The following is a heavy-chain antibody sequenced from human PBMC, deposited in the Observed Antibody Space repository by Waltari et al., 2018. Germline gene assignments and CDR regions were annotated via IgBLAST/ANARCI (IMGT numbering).Heavy chain of an antibody. D-gene: IGHD3-10*01. J-gene: IGHJ5*02. Sequence: QVQLVQAGAEVKKHGASVKVSCKAAGYTFISYDINWVRQATGQGLEGMGWMNPNSGNTCYAQKFQGRVTMTSNTSISTAYMELSSLRSEDTAVYYCARDYGSGIKWFDPWGQGTLVTVSS. V-gene: IGHV1-8*01. CDR3: ARDYGSGIKWFDP. CDR2: MNPNSGNT. CDR1: GYTFISYD.